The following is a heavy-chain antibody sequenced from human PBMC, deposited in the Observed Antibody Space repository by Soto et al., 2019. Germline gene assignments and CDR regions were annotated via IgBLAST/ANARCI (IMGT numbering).Heavy chain of an antibody. CDR2: ISSSSSYI. V-gene: IGHV3-21*01. CDR3: ERDRAWGTDRYGPAECRHSCYHGMDV. J-gene: IGHJ6*04. Sequence: PGGSLRLSCAASGFTFSSYRMNWVRQAPGKGLEWVSSISSSSSYIYYADSVKGRFTISRDNAKNSLYLQMNSPRAEDTAVYYCERDRAWGTDRYGPAECRHSCYHGMDVWGKGTTV. D-gene: IGHD3-16*02. CDR1: GFTFSSYR.